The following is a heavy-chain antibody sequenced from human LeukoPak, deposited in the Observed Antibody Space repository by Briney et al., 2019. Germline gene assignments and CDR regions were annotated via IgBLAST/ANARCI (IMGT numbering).Heavy chain of an antibody. Sequence: SQTLSLTRPVSGGSISNYYWSWIRQPPGKGLEWLGFITYSGSTDHNPSLKTRVTTSVDASKNQFSPKLTSVTAADTAVYYCVRHTNSGWDQVVYWGQGTLVTVSS. CDR3: VRHTNSGWDQVVY. CDR1: GGSISNYY. V-gene: IGHV4-59*01. D-gene: IGHD6-19*01. CDR2: ITYSGST. J-gene: IGHJ4*02.